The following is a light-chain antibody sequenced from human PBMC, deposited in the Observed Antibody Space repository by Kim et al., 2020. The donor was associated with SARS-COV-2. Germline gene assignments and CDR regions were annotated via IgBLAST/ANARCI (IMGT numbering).Light chain of an antibody. V-gene: IGKV3-11*01. CDR3: QQRSNWPPIT. J-gene: IGKJ5*01. CDR1: QSVSNS. Sequence: SPGQRATLSCRASQSVSNSLAWYQQKPGQAPRLLIYDASNRATGIPARFSGSGSGTDFTLTISRLEREDFGVYYCQQRSNWPPITFGQGTRLEIK. CDR2: DAS.